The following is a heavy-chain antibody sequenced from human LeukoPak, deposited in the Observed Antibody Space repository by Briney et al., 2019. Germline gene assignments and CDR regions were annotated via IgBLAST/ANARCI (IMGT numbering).Heavy chain of an antibody. CDR3: AKDRTVGASYWYFDL. CDR1: GFTFSSSA. Sequence: GGSLRLSCAASGFTFSSSAMSWVRQAPGKGLEWVSGISASGGSTYYADSVKGRFTISRDSSKNTLFLHMNTLRAEDTAIYYCAKDRTVGASYWYFDLWGRGTLVTVSS. J-gene: IGHJ2*01. V-gene: IGHV3-23*01. D-gene: IGHD1-26*01. CDR2: ISASGGST.